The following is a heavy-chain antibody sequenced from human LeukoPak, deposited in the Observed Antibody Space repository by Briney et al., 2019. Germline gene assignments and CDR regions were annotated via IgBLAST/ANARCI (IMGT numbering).Heavy chain of an antibody. CDR1: GFTVSSNY. CDR3: ARGVPAANYFDY. Sequence: QPGGSLRLSCAASGFTVSSNYMSWVRQAPGKGLEWVSVIYSGGSTYYADSVRGRFTISRDNSKNTLYLQMNSLRAEDTAVYYCARGVPAANYFDYWGQGTLVTVSS. D-gene: IGHD2-2*01. CDR2: IYSGGST. V-gene: IGHV3-66*01. J-gene: IGHJ4*02.